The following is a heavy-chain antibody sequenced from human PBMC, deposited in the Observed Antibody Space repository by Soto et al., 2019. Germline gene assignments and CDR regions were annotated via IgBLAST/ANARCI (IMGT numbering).Heavy chain of an antibody. D-gene: IGHD2-15*01. Sequence: LRLSCAASGFTFSSYAMSWVRQAPGKGLEWISAVSGSGGSTYYADSVKGRFTISRDNSKDTLYLQMNNLRAEDTAVYYCAYAPSVATNWFDPRGQGTLVTVSS. CDR1: GFTFSSYA. CDR3: AYAPSVATNWFDP. J-gene: IGHJ5*02. V-gene: IGHV3-23*01. CDR2: VSGSGGST.